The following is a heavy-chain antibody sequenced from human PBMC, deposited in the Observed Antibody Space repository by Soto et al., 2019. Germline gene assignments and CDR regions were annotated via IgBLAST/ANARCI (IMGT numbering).Heavy chain of an antibody. J-gene: IGHJ4*02. V-gene: IGHV3-48*01. Sequence: PGGSLRLSCAASGFTFSAYTMNWIRRAPGRGLEWLSYISGGGDTIYYTDSVRGRFTISRDNAKKSLYLQMNSLRGEDTAVYYCARALPIASSLDYLDYWGQGTLVTVSS. CDR3: ARALPIASSLDYLDY. CDR2: ISGGGDTI. CDR1: GFTFSAYT. D-gene: IGHD6-13*01.